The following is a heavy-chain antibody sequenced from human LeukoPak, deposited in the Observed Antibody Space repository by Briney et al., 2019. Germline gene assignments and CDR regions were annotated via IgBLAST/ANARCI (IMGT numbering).Heavy chain of an antibody. V-gene: IGHV4-59*01. CDR1: GGSIRGYY. D-gene: IGHD4-17*01. CDR3: ARGGDYCNSFDP. J-gene: IGHJ5*02. Sequence: SETLSLTCSVSGGSIRGYYWNWIRQPPGKGLEWIGYIYYSGSTNYNPSLKSRVTISVDKSKRQFSLNLTSVTATDTAVYYCARGGDYCNSFDPWGQGTLVSVSS. CDR2: IYYSGST.